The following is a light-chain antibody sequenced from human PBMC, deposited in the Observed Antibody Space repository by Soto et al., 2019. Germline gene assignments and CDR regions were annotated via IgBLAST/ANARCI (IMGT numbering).Light chain of an antibody. CDR3: MRASQSPWK. CDR1: QSLVHKDGNTY. J-gene: IGKJ1*01. CDR2: KVS. Sequence: DIVVTQTPLSSPVALGQAASISCRSSQSLVHKDGNTYLSWFHQRPGQPPRLLIYKVSVRFSGVPDRFSGSGAGTDFTLTISRVETEDVGVYYCMRASQSPWKFGQGTKX. V-gene: IGKV2-24*01.